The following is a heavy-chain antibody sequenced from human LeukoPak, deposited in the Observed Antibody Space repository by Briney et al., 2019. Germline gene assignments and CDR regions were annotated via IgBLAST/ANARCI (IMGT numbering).Heavy chain of an antibody. J-gene: IGHJ5*02. CDR1: GASFSCYY. Sequence: PSETLSLTCAVYGASFSCYYWSWIRQPPGKGLEWIREINHSGSTNYNPSLKSRVTISVDTSKNQFSLKLSSVTAADTAVYYCARGKGYCSGGSCHNWLDPWGQGTLVTVSS. CDR3: ARGKGYCSGGSCHNWLDP. V-gene: IGHV4-34*01. D-gene: IGHD2-15*01. CDR2: INHSGST.